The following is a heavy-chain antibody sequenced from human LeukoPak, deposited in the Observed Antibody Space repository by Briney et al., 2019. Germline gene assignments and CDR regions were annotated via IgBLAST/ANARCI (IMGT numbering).Heavy chain of an antibody. V-gene: IGHV4-4*07. CDR3: ARRRASGFGELFDY. CDR1: GGSISSYY. CDR2: IYTSGST. J-gene: IGHJ4*02. Sequence: EPSETLSLTCTVSGGSISSYYWSWIRQPAGKGLEWIGRIYTSGSTNYNPSLKSRVTISIDTSKNQFSLKLSSVTAADTAVYYCARRRASGFGELFDYWGQGTLVTVSS. D-gene: IGHD3-10*01.